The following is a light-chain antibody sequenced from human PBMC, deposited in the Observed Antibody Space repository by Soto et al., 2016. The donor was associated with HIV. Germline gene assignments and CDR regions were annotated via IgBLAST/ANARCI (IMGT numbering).Light chain of an antibody. CDR3: CSYTHNSGCV. CDR1: NSVCCSHRS. J-gene: IGLJ1*01. CDR2: EDT. V-gene: IGLV2-14*01. Sequence: QSALTQPASVSGSLGQSVTISCTGPNSVCCSHRSISWYQWPPGRAPTLLIFEDTERSWGISDRFSGYKSYWSASLTISNLRPEDETTYYCCSYTHNSGCVFGTGTKVSVL.